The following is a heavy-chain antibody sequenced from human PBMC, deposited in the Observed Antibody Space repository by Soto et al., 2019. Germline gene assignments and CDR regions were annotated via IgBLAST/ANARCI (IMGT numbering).Heavy chain of an antibody. Sequence: PSETLCLTCTVAGGSIRSSSFHWGWIRQPPGKGLEWIGSIYYSGSTYYNPSLKSRISISIDTSKNQISLQLRSVAAADTAMYYCARHKTTEILFDYWGRGTLVTVSS. V-gene: IGHV4-39*01. J-gene: IGHJ4*02. D-gene: IGHD4-17*01. CDR1: GGSIRSSSFH. CDR2: IYYSGST. CDR3: ARHKTTEILFDY.